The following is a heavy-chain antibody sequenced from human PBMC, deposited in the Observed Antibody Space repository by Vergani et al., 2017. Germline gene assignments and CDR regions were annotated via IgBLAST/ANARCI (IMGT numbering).Heavy chain of an antibody. V-gene: IGHV4-34*01. CDR2: INHSGIT. CDR1: GGSFSGYY. CDR3: ASQPHRIAARAPYYYYMDV. Sequence: QAHLQQWGAGLLKPSETLSLTCAVYGGSFSGYYWSWIRQPPGKGLEWFGEINHSGITNYNPSLKCRVTISVDTSKNQFSLKLSSVTPADTAVYYCASQPHRIAARAPYYYYMDVWGKGTTVTVSS. J-gene: IGHJ6*03. D-gene: IGHD6-6*01.